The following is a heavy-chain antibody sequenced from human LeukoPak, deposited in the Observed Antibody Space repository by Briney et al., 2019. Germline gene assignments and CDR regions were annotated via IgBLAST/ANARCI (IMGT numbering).Heavy chain of an antibody. J-gene: IGHJ4*02. CDR3: ASWGWRGDFWSGYGDY. CDR2: ISSSGSTI. D-gene: IGHD3-3*01. V-gene: IGHV3-48*03. Sequence: GGSLRLSCAASGFTFSSYEMNWIRQAPGKGLEWVSYISSSGSTIYYADSVKGRFTISRDNAKNSLYLQMNSLRAEDTAVYYCASWGWRGDFWSGYGDYWGQGTLVTVSS. CDR1: GFTFSSYE.